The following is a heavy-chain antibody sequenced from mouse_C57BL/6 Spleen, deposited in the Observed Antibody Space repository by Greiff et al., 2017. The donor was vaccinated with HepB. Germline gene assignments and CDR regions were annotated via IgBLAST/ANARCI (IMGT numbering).Heavy chain of an antibody. CDR1: GYTFTDYY. CDR3: ARSPRVYYYGSSYGYFDY. V-gene: IGHV1-26*01. Sequence: EVQLQQSGPELVKPGASVKISCKASGYTFTDYYMNWVKQSHGKSLEWIGDINPNNGGTSYNQKFKGKAKLTVDKSSSTAYMELRSLTSEDSAVYYCARSPRVYYYGSSYGYFDYWGQSTTLTVSS. D-gene: IGHD1-1*01. J-gene: IGHJ2*01. CDR2: INPNNGGT.